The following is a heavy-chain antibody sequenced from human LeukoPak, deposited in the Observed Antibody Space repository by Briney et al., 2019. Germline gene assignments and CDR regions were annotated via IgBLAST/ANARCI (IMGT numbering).Heavy chain of an antibody. D-gene: IGHD5-12*01. Sequence: PGGSLRLSCAASGFTFSSYSMDWVRQAPGKGLEWVSSISSSSSYIYSADSVKGRFTISRDNAKNSLYLQMDSLRAEDAAVYYCARARGYSGYDDVIHYFDCWGQGTLVTVSS. V-gene: IGHV3-21*01. J-gene: IGHJ4*02. CDR3: ARARGYSGYDDVIHYFDC. CDR1: GFTFSSYS. CDR2: ISSSSSYI.